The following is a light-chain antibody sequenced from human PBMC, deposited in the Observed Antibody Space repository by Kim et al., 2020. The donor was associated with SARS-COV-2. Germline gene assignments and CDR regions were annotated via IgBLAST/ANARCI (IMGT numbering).Light chain of an antibody. CDR1: TGAVTSGYY. V-gene: IGLV7-43*01. CDR3: LLYSGGAQV. Sequence: QAVVTQEPSLTVSPGGTVTLTCASSTGAVTSGYYPNWFQQKPGQPSRALIYSTSNTHSWTPARFSGSLLGGKAALTLSGVEPEDEAEYYCLLYSGGAQVFGGGTQLTVL. CDR2: STS. J-gene: IGLJ3*02.